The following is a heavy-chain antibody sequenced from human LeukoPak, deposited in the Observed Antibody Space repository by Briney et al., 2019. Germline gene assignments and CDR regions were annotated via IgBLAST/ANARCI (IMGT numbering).Heavy chain of an antibody. Sequence: PSETLSLTCTVSGVSMSAFYWSWIRQPAGKELEWIGRIYTTGNTNYNPSLKSRVTISVDTSKNQFYLRLTSVTAADTAVYYCARGPAVSGTTCFDPWGQGDLVTVSS. CDR2: IYTTGNT. CDR1: GVSMSAFY. CDR3: ARGPAVSGTTCFDP. J-gene: IGHJ5*02. V-gene: IGHV4-4*07. D-gene: IGHD1-1*01.